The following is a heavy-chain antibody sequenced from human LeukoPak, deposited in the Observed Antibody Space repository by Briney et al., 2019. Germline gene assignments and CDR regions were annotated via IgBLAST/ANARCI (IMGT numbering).Heavy chain of an antibody. Sequence: PGGSLRLSCAASGFTVSSNYMSWVRQAPGKGLEWVSVIYSGGSTYYADSVKGRFTISRDNSKNTLYLQMNSLRAEDTAVYYCARAYSNYWDYYYYMDVWGKGTTVTVSS. J-gene: IGHJ6*03. D-gene: IGHD4-11*01. CDR3: ARAYSNYWDYYYYMDV. CDR1: GFTVSSNY. CDR2: IYSGGST. V-gene: IGHV3-53*01.